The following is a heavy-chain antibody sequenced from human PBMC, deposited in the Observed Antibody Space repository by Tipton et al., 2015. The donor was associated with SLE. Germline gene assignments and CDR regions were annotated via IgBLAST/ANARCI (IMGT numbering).Heavy chain of an antibody. Sequence: TLSLTCAVYGGSFSGYYWSWIRQPPGKGLEWIGEINHSGSTNYNPSLKSRVTISVDRSKNQFSLKLSSVTAADTAVYYCASGTIESFDYWGQGTLVTVSS. V-gene: IGHV4-34*01. CDR3: ASGTIESFDY. J-gene: IGHJ4*02. CDR1: GGSFSGYY. CDR2: INHSGST. D-gene: IGHD3-9*01.